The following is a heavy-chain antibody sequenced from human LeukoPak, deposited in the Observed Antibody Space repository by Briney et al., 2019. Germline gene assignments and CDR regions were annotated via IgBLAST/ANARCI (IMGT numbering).Heavy chain of an antibody. Sequence: SETLSLTCTVSGYSISSGYYWGWIRQPPGKGLEWIGSIYHSGITYYKPSLKSRVTISVDRSKNQFSLKLSSVTAADTAVYYCARGTRGRFGEFLTFDYWGQGTLVTVSS. CDR1: GYSISSGYY. D-gene: IGHD3-10*01. CDR2: IYHSGIT. J-gene: IGHJ4*02. V-gene: IGHV4-38-2*02. CDR3: ARGTRGRFGEFLTFDY.